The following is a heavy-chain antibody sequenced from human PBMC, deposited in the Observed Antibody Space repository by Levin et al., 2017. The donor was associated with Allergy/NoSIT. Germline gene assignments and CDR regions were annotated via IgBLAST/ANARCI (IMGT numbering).Heavy chain of an antibody. D-gene: IGHD2-15*01. CDR2: INHSGST. CDR1: GGSFSGYY. CDR3: ARDTVVVVAATHANWFDP. Sequence: PGGSLRLSCAVYGGSFSGYYWSWIRQPPGKGLEWIGEINHSGSTNYNPSLKSRVTISVDTSKNQFSLKLSSVTAADTAVYYCARDTVVVVAATHANWFDPWGQGTLVTVSS. V-gene: IGHV4-34*01. J-gene: IGHJ5*02.